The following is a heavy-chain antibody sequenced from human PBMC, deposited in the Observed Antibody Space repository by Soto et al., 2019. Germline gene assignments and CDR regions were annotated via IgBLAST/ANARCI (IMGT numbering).Heavy chain of an antibody. CDR2: INSDGSST. CDR3: ARVPVPIWFGDLYYFDY. D-gene: IGHD3-10*01. J-gene: IGHJ4*02. V-gene: IGHV3-74*01. CDR1: GFTFSSYW. Sequence: GGSLRLSCAASGFTFSSYWMHWVRQAPGKGLVWVSRINSDGSSTSYADSVKGRFTISRDNAKNTLYLQMNSLRAEDTAVYYCARVPVPIWFGDLYYFDYWGQGTLVTVSS.